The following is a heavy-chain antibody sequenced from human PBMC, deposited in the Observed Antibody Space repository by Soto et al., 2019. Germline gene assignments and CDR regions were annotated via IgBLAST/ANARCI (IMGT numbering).Heavy chain of an antibody. CDR3: ARVVRYFDWQQPDYVMDV. D-gene: IGHD3-9*01. CDR1: GGSISSYY. V-gene: IGHV4-59*01. CDR2: IYYSGST. Sequence: SETLSLTCTVSGGSISSYYWSWIRQPPGKGLEWIGYIYYSGSTNYNPSLKSRVTISVDTSKNQFSLKLSSVTAADTAVYYCARVVRYFDWQQPDYVMDVWGQGTTVPVSS. J-gene: IGHJ6*02.